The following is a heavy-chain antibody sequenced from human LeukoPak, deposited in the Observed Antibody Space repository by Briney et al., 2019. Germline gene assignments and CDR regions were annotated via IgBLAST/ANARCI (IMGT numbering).Heavy chain of an antibody. V-gene: IGHV3-21*01. CDR1: GFTSSSYS. D-gene: IGHD3-22*01. CDR3: ARGFGVSGYVGY. Sequence: GGSLRLSCAASGFTSSSYSMNWVRQAPGKGLEWVSSISSSSSYIYYADSVKGRFTISRDNAKNSLYLQMNSLRAEDTAVYYCARGFGVSGYVGYWGQGTLVTVSS. CDR2: ISSSSSYI. J-gene: IGHJ4*02.